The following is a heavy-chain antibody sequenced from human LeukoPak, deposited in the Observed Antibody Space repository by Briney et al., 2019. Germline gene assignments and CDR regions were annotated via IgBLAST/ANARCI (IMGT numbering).Heavy chain of an antibody. CDR1: GFTFDDYA. Sequence: GGSLRLSCAASGFTFDDYAMQWVRQAPGKGLEWVSGISWNSGSMGYADSVKGRFTISRDNAKNSLYLQMNSLRAEDTAVYYCAKVQGQWLGTIDYWGQGTLVTVSS. CDR2: ISWNSGSM. V-gene: IGHV3-9*01. D-gene: IGHD6-19*01. CDR3: AKVQGQWLGTIDY. J-gene: IGHJ4*02.